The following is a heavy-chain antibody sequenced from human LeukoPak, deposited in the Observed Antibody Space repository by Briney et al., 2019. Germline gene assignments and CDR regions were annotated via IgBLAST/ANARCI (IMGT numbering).Heavy chain of an antibody. J-gene: IGHJ4*02. CDR3: ARADTAMVILDY. CDR1: GFTFSSYS. D-gene: IGHD5-18*01. V-gene: IGHV3-21*01. CDR2: ISSSSSYI. Sequence: PGGSLRLSCATSGFTFSSYSMNWVRQAPGKGLEWVSSISSSSSYIYYADSVKGRFTISRDNAKNSLYLQMNSLRAEDTAVYYCARADTAMVILDYWGQGTLVTVSS.